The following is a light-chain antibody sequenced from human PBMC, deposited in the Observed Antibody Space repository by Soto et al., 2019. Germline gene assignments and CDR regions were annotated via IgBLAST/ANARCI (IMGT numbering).Light chain of an antibody. Sequence: EIVLTQSPGTLSLSPGEGATLSCRASQSVSNRYLAWYQQKPGQAPRLLIYGASNRATGIPERFSGSGSGTEFTLTISSLQPDDFATYYCQHYNSYSEAFGQGTKVELK. CDR1: QSVSNRY. J-gene: IGKJ1*01. CDR3: QHYNSYSEA. CDR2: GAS. V-gene: IGKV3-20*01.